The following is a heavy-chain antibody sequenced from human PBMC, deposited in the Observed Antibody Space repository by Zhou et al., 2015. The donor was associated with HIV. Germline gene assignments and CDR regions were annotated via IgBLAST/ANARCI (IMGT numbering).Heavy chain of an antibody. CDR1: GFTFTTSW. Sequence: VQLVESGGGVVQPGRSLRLSCTASGFTFTTSWMTWVRQAAGKGLEWVANINPDGSATYYADSVKGRFTISRDNAKNSLYLQMNSLRDEDTAVYYCARDKSIAARSNWFDPGPGNPGHRLL. J-gene: IGHJ5*02. D-gene: IGHD6-6*01. CDR2: INPDGSAT. CDR3: ARDKSIAARSNWFDP. V-gene: IGHV3-7*01.